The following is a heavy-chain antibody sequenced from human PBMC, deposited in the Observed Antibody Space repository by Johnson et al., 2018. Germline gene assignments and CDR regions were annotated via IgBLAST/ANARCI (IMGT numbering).Heavy chain of an antibody. Sequence: QVQLQESGPGLVKPSQTLSLTCTVSGGSISSGSYYWSWIRQPAGKGLEWIGRIYTSGRTNYNPSLKSRVTISVDTSKNQFSLKLCSVTAADTAVYYCAGVGWHLLGLDYYYYMDVWGKGTTVTVSS. CDR1: GGSISSGSYY. J-gene: IGHJ6*03. CDR2: IYTSGRT. CDR3: AGVGWHLLGLDYYYYMDV. V-gene: IGHV4-61*02. D-gene: IGHD6-19*01.